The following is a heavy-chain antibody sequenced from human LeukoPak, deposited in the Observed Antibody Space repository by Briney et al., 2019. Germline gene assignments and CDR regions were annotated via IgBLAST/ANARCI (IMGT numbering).Heavy chain of an antibody. CDR1: GFTFSSYA. V-gene: IGHV3-30-3*01. CDR2: ISYDGSNK. CDR3: AREEWGRGDFRFGEPAD. J-gene: IGHJ4*02. D-gene: IGHD3-10*01. Sequence: GGSLRLSCAASGFTFSSYAMHWVRQAPGKGLEWVAVISYDGSNKYYADSVKGRFTISRDNSKNTPYLQMNSLRAEDTAVYYCAREEWGRGDFRFGEPADWGQGTLVTVSS.